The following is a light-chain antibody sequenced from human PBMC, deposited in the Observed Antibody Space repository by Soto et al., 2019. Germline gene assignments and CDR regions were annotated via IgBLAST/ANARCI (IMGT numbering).Light chain of an antibody. V-gene: IGLV2-8*01. J-gene: IGLJ1*01. CDR1: SSDVGGSDY. CDR3: VSPVGHRNV. CDR2: DVN. Sequence: QSALTQPPSASGSPGQSVTISCTGTSSDVGGSDYVSWYQHHPGKAPKLTIYDVNKRPSGVPDRFSGSKSGNMASLTVSGLQAEDEADYYCVSPVGHRNVFGTGTKLTVL.